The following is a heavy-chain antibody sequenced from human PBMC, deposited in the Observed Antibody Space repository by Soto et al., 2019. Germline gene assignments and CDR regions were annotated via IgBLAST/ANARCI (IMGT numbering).Heavy chain of an antibody. Sequence: GESLKISCKGSGYSFTSYWIGWVRQRPGKGLEWRGIIYPGDSDTRYSPSFQGQVTISADKSINTAFLQWSSLKAADTAMYYCARPQIQLVQEDAFDIWGQGTMVTVSS. CDR1: GYSFTSYW. J-gene: IGHJ3*02. CDR2: IYPGDSDT. D-gene: IGHD1-1*01. CDR3: ARPQIQLVQEDAFDI. V-gene: IGHV5-51*01.